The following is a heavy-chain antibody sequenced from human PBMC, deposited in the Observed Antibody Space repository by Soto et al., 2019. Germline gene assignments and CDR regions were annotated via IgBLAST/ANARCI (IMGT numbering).Heavy chain of an antibody. CDR1: GFTFEDYA. D-gene: IGHD2-2*01. CDR2: IGWNSATI. V-gene: IGHV3-9*01. Sequence: EVHLVESGGGLVQPGRSLRLSCAASGFTFEDYAMYWVRQTPGKGLEWVSGIGWNSATIGYGDSVKGRFTISRDNAKTSLYLQMNSLRAEDTALYFCAKEVGRSTSYFYGLDVWGPGTTVTVSS. J-gene: IGHJ6*02. CDR3: AKEVGRSTSYFYGLDV.